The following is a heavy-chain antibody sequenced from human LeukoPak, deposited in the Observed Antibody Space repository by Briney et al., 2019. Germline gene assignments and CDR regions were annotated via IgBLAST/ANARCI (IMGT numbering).Heavy chain of an antibody. V-gene: IGHV3-74*01. Sequence: PGGSLRLSCAASGFTFSSYWMHWVRQAPGKGLVWVSRINNDGRSISYVESVKGRFTISRDNAKNSLYLQMNSLRADDTAIYYCVRDGSGYDYWGQGTLVTVSS. CDR2: INNDGRSI. CDR1: GFTFSSYW. CDR3: VRDGSGYDY. J-gene: IGHJ4*02. D-gene: IGHD6-19*01.